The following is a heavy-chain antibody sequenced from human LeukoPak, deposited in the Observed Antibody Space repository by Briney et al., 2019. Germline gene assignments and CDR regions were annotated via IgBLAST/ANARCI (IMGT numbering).Heavy chain of an antibody. J-gene: IGHJ4*02. CDR1: GFTFSSYS. Sequence: PGGPLRLSCAASGFTFSSYSMNWVRQAPGKGLEWVSSISSRSSYAYYTDSVRGRFTISRDNAKNSLHLQMNSLRAEDTALYYCARGSTGGYSGYDATRKYFDYWGQGTLVTVSS. CDR2: ISSRSSYA. CDR3: ARGSTGGYSGYDATRKYFDY. D-gene: IGHD5-12*01. V-gene: IGHV3-21*01.